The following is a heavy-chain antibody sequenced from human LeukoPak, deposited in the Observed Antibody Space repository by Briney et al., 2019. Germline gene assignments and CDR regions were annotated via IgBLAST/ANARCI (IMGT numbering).Heavy chain of an antibody. CDR2: LSGSGDNT. CDR1: GFTLSSYA. V-gene: IGHV3-23*01. J-gene: IGHJ5*02. CDR3: AKEQYSGSYYWFDP. D-gene: IGHD1-26*01. Sequence: PGGSLRLSCAASGFTLSSYAMSWVRQAPGKGPEWVSALSGSGDNTYYADSVKGRLIISRDSSKNTLYLQMNSLRAEDTAVYYCAKEQYSGSYYWFDPWGQGTLVTVSS.